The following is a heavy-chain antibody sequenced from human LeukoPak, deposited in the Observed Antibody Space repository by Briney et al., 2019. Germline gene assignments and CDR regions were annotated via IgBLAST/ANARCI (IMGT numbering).Heavy chain of an antibody. J-gene: IGHJ3*01. Sequence: GGSLSLSRAASGFTFGSYGMHWVRQAPGKGLEWVTVIWYDGSNKYYADSVKGRCTISRDNSKDTLYLQMNSLRVEDTAVYYCAGGISATGGGWGQATIASVSS. V-gene: IGHV3-33*01. CDR3: AGGISATGGG. CDR1: GFTFGSYG. CDR2: IWYDGSNK. D-gene: IGHD6-13*01.